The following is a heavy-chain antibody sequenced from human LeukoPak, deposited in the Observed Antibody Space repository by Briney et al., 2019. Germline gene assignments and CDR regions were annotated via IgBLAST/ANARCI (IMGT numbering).Heavy chain of an antibody. Sequence: ASVKVSCKASGHTFTSYYMHWVRQAPGQGLEWMGIINPSGGSTSYAQKFQGRVTMTRDTSTSTVYMELSSLRSEDTAVYYCARETLRDFWSGYYTDYYYYMDVWGKGTTVTVSS. CDR2: INPSGGST. D-gene: IGHD3-3*01. CDR1: GHTFTSYY. CDR3: ARETLRDFWSGYYTDYYYYMDV. V-gene: IGHV1-46*03. J-gene: IGHJ6*03.